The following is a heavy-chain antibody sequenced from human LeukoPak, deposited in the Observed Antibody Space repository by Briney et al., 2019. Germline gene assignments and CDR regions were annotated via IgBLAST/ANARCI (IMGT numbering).Heavy chain of an antibody. CDR2: ISSSSSTK. Sequence: GGSLRLSCAASGFTFGTYSMNWVRQAPGKGLEWVSYISSSSSTKYYADSVKGRFTISRDNSKNTLYLQMNSLRAEDTAVYYCAKGYCGGDCEEYFQHWGQGTLVTVSS. CDR1: GFTFGTYS. D-gene: IGHD2-21*02. CDR3: AKGYCGGDCEEYFQH. J-gene: IGHJ1*01. V-gene: IGHV3-48*01.